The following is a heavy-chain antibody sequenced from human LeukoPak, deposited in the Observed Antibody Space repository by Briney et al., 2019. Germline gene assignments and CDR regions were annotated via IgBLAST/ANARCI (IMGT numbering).Heavy chain of an antibody. V-gene: IGHV3-30-3*01. CDR1: GFTFSSYA. Sequence: PGGSLRLSCAASGFTFSSYAMHWVRQAPGKGLEWVAVISYDGSNKYYADSVKGRFTISRDNSKNTLYLQMNSLRAEDTAVYYCAREVSSSWLFDYWGQGTLVTVSS. CDR2: ISYDGSNK. J-gene: IGHJ4*02. CDR3: AREVSSSWLFDY. D-gene: IGHD6-13*01.